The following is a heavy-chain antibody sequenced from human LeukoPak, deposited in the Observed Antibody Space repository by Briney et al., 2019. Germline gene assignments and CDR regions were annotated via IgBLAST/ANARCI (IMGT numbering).Heavy chain of an antibody. CDR1: GFTFRNYG. Sequence: GGSLRLSCVTSGFTFRNYGMHWVRQAPGKGLEWVAVIWNDGSNKYYADSVKGRFIISREDSKNTLYLQMNSLRDEETAVYYCARDVVGSSNNGMDVWGQGTTVTVSS. CDR3: ARDVVGSSNNGMDV. J-gene: IGHJ6*02. V-gene: IGHV3-33*01. CDR2: IWNDGSNK. D-gene: IGHD6-13*01.